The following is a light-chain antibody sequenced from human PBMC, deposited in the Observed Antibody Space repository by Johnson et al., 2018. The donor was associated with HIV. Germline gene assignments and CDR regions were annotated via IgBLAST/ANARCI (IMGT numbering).Light chain of an antibody. J-gene: IGLJ1*01. Sequence: VLTQSPSVSAAPGQKVTISCSGSSSTIGNNYISWYQVLPGTPPKLLIYKNNERPSGIPERFSGSKSGTSATLGITGLQTGDEADYYCGTWDTSLSAGGVFGTGTKVTVL. CDR3: GTWDTSLSAGGV. CDR2: KNN. V-gene: IGLV1-51*02. CDR1: SSTIGNNY.